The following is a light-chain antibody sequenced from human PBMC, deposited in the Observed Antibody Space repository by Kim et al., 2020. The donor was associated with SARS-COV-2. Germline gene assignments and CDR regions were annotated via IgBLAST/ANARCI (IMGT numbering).Light chain of an antibody. J-gene: IGKJ4*01. Sequence: SPGERGTHSCRASQSVFSTYLAWFQQKPGQAPRLLIYGASSRATGIPDRFSGSGSGTDFTLTISRLEPEDFAVYYCQQYGSVPLTFGGGTKVDIK. CDR3: QQYGSVPLT. CDR1: QSVFSTY. V-gene: IGKV3-20*01. CDR2: GAS.